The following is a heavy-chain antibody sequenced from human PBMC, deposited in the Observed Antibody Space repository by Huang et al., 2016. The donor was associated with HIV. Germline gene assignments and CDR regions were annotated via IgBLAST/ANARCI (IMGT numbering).Heavy chain of an antibody. CDR2: IYKTGTS. V-gene: IGHV4-61*01. J-gene: IGHJ4*02. D-gene: IGHD3-10*01. Sequence: QVQLQESGPGLVKPSETLSLICSVSGGSISSDNNYWSWIRQPPGKGLEWIGSIYKTGTSTYNPSLQSRGTISLDSSKNQFSLKLTSMSAADSAVYFCARHGGFGEIYFDYWGPGTLVTVSS. CDR3: ARHGGFGEIYFDY. CDR1: GGSISSDNNY.